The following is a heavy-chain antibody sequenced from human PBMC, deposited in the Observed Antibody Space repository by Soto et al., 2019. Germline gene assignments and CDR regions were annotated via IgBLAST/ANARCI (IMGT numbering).Heavy chain of an antibody. J-gene: IGHJ4*02. V-gene: IGHV3-30*18. Sequence: QVQLVESGGGVVQPGRSLRLSCAASGFTFSSYGMHWVRQAPGKGLAWVAVISYDGSNKYYADSVKGRFTISRDNSKNTLYLQMNSLRAEDTAVYYCAKDRFRIAVAAPFDYWGQGTLVTVSS. CDR2: ISYDGSNK. D-gene: IGHD6-19*01. CDR3: AKDRFRIAVAAPFDY. CDR1: GFTFSSYG.